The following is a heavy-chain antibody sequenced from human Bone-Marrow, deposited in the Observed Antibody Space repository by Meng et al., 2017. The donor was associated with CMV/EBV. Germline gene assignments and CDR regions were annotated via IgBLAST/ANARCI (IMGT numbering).Heavy chain of an antibody. CDR3: AKDKQYQLLYYFDY. CDR1: GFTFSSSG. D-gene: IGHD2-2*01. V-gene: IGHV3-30*18. CDR2: ISYDGSNK. Sequence: ASGFTFSSSGMHWGRQAPGKGLEWVAVISYDGSNKYYADSVKGRFTISRDNSKNTLYLQMNSLRAEDTAVYYCAKDKQYQLLYYFDYWGQGTLVTVSS. J-gene: IGHJ4*02.